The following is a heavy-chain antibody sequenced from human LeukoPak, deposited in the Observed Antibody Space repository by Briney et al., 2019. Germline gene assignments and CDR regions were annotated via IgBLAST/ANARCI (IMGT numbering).Heavy chain of an antibody. CDR1: GGSFSGYY. J-gene: IGHJ4*02. V-gene: IGHV4-34*01. D-gene: IGHD2-15*01. CDR2: INHSGNT. Sequence: SETLSLTCAVYGGSFSGYYWSWIRQPPGKGLEWIGEINHSGNTNYNPSLKSRVAISVDTSKNQFSLKLSSVTAADTAVYYCARGLRGGGSCSVDYWGQGNLVTVSS. CDR3: ARGLRGGGSCSVDY.